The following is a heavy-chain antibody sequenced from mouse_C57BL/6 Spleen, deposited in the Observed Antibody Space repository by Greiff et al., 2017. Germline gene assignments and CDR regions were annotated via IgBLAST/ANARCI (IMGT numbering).Heavy chain of an antibody. CDR1: GFSLTSYG. D-gene: IGHD1-1*01. CDR3: AKVPLHYYGSSYGDWYFDV. V-gene: IGHV2-3*01. CDR2: IWGDGST. Sequence: VKLVESGPGLVAPSQSLSITCTVSGFSLTSYGVSWVRQPPGKGLEWLGVIWGDGSTNYHSALISRLSISKDNSKSQVFLKLNSLQTDDTATYYCAKVPLHYYGSSYGDWYFDVWGTGTTVTVSS. J-gene: IGHJ1*03.